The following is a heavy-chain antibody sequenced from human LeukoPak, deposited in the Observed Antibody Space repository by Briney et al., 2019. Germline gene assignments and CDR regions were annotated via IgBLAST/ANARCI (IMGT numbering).Heavy chain of an antibody. Sequence: GGSLRLSCAASGFTFSSSAMSWVRQAPGKGLEWVSAISGSGGKTYYADSVKGRFTISRDNSRNTLYLHMNSLRAEDTAVYYCAKDRKLYEIWGQGTMVTVSS. J-gene: IGHJ3*02. CDR1: GFTFSSSA. CDR3: AKDRKLYEI. V-gene: IGHV3-23*01. CDR2: ISGSGGKT. D-gene: IGHD2-2*02.